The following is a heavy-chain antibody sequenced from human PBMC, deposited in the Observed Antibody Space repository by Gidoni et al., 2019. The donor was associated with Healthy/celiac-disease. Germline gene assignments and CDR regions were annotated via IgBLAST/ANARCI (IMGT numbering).Heavy chain of an antibody. J-gene: IGHJ4*02. Sequence: QVQLLQSGAEGKKPGASLKLSCKASGYTFTSYVLSWVRQAPGQGLEWMGWISAYNGNTNNAQKLQGTVTMTTDKSTSTDYRELRSLRSDDTAVYYCAREYPYDDILTGYYQPYNFDYWGQGTLVTVSS. CDR1: GYTFTSYV. CDR2: ISAYNGNT. D-gene: IGHD3-9*01. V-gene: IGHV1-18*01. CDR3: AREYPYDDILTGYYQPYNFDY.